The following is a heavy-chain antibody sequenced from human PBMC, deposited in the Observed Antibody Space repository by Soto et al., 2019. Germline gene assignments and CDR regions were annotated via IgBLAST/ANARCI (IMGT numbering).Heavy chain of an antibody. V-gene: IGHV4-61*01. J-gene: IGHJ2*01. D-gene: IGHD4-17*01. CDR3: ARDLGSGDYWFFDL. CDR1: GGSVSSGSYY. CDR2: IYYSGST. Sequence: QVQLQESGPGLVKPSETLSLTCTVSGGSVSSGSYYWSWIRQPPGKGLEWIGYIYYSGSTNYNPSRKSRITISVDASKNQFSLKLSSVTAADTAVYDCARDLGSGDYWFFDLWGRGTLVTVSS.